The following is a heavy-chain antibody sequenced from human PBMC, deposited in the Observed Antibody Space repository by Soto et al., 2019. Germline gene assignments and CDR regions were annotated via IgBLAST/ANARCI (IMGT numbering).Heavy chain of an antibody. J-gene: IGHJ4*02. CDR2: IYYSGST. CDR1: GGSISSGGYY. Sequence: SETLSLTCTVSGGSISSGGYYWSWIRQHPGKGLEWIGYIYYSGSTYYNPSLKSRVTISVDTSKNQFSLKLSSVTAADTAVYYCARSSYYYDSSGYYSNFDYWGPGTLVTVSS. D-gene: IGHD3-22*01. V-gene: IGHV4-31*03. CDR3: ARSSYYYDSSGYYSNFDY.